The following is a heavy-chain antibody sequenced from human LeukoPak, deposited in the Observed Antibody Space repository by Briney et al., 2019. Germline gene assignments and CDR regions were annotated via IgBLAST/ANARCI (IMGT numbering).Heavy chain of an antibody. CDR1: GFTFSSYW. CDR3: ARGSEVTFDY. D-gene: IGHD2-21*02. Sequence: GGSLRLSCAASGFTFSSYWMHWVRQAPGKGLVWVLRINSDGSSTSYADSVKGRFAISRDNAKNTLYLQMNSLRAEDTAVYYCARGSEVTFDYWGQGTLVTVSS. J-gene: IGHJ4*02. V-gene: IGHV3-74*01. CDR2: INSDGSST.